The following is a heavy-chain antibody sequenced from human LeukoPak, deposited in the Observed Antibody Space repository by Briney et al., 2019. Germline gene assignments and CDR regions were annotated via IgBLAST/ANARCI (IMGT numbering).Heavy chain of an antibody. CDR2: IYYSGST. CDR3: ASSSYDFWSGEKNWFDP. Sequence: SETLSLTCTVSGGSISSSSYYWGWIRQPPGKRLEWIGSIYYSGSTYYNPSLKSRVTISVDTSKNQFSLKLSSVTAADTAVYYCASSSYDFWSGEKNWFDPWGQGTLVTVSS. J-gene: IGHJ5*02. D-gene: IGHD3-3*01. V-gene: IGHV4-39*01. CDR1: GGSISSSSYY.